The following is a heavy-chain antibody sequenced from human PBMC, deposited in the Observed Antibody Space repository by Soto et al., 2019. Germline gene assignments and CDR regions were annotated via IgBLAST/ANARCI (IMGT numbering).Heavy chain of an antibody. V-gene: IGHV1-18*01. CDR2: ISNYNGDT. Sequence: QVQLVQSGAEVKKPGASVKVSCKASGYTFTSYGISWVRQAPGQGLEWMGGISNYNGDTNYAQKLQGRVTRTTDTTAGTACMGLRSLESGDTAVDFCTRGGQLFAGNYFDYWGQGTLVTVSS. CDR1: GYTFTSYG. D-gene: IGHD3-10*02. J-gene: IGHJ4*02. CDR3: TRGGQLFAGNYFDY.